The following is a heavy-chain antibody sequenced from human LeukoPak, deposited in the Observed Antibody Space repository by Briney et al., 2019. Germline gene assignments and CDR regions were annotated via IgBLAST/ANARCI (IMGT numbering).Heavy chain of an antibody. CDR1: GGTFSSYA. Sequence: SVKVSCKASGGTFSSYAISWVRQAPRQGLEWMGGIIPIFGTANYAQKFQGRVTITTDESTSTAYMELSSLRSEDTAVYYCARESSGSPSWFDPWGQGTLVTVSS. CDR3: ARESSGSPSWFDP. V-gene: IGHV1-69*05. D-gene: IGHD6-19*01. J-gene: IGHJ5*02. CDR2: IIPIFGTA.